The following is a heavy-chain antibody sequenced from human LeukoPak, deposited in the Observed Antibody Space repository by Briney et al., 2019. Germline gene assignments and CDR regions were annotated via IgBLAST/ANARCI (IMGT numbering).Heavy chain of an antibody. V-gene: IGHV4-39*07. CDR1: GGSISSSSYY. D-gene: IGHD4-17*01. J-gene: IGHJ3*02. CDR2: IYYSGST. CDR3: ARDGLITTVTTWGPFSTPFDI. Sequence: PSETLSLTCTVSGGSISSSSYYWGWIRQPPGKGLEWIGSIYYSGSTYYNPSLKSRVTISVDTSKNQFSLKLSSVTAADTAVYYCARDGLITTVTTWGPFSTPFDIWGQGTMVTVSS.